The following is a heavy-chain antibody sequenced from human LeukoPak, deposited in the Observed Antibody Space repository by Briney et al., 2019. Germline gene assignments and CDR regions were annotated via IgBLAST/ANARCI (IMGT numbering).Heavy chain of an antibody. CDR3: AVTGSNSWYFDYYYGMDV. CDR1: GGSISSSSYY. J-gene: IGHJ6*02. D-gene: IGHD6-13*01. Sequence: SETLSLTCTVSGGSISSSSYYWGWIRQPPGKGLEWIGSIYYSGSTYYNPSLKSRVTISVDTSKNQFSLKLSSVTAADTAVYYCAVTGSNSWYFDYYYGMDVWGQGTTVTVSS. CDR2: IYYSGST. V-gene: IGHV4-39*01.